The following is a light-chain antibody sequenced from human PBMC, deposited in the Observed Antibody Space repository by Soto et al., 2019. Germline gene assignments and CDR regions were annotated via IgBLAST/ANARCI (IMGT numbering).Light chain of an antibody. CDR1: SSNIGAGYH. Sequence: LTQPPSVSGAPGQRVTISCTGSSSNIGAGYHVHWYQHLPGTAPKLLIYGNTNRPSGVPDRFSGSKSGTSASLAITGLQAEDEADYYCQSYDSSLSAYVFGTGTKVTVL. CDR3: QSYDSSLSAYV. V-gene: IGLV1-40*01. CDR2: GNT. J-gene: IGLJ1*01.